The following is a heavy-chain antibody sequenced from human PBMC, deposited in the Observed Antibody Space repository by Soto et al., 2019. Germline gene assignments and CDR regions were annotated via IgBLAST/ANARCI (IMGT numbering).Heavy chain of an antibody. J-gene: IGHJ3*02. D-gene: IGHD4-17*01. CDR1: GGSISSYY. CDR2: IYYSGST. Sequence: QVQLQESGPGLVKPSETLSLTCTVSGGSISSYYWSWIRQSPGKGLEWIGYIYYSGSTNYNPSLKSRVTISVDTSKNQFSLKLSSVTAADTAVYYCARDNYGDYKDAFDIWGQGTMVTVSS. CDR3: ARDNYGDYKDAFDI. V-gene: IGHV4-59*01.